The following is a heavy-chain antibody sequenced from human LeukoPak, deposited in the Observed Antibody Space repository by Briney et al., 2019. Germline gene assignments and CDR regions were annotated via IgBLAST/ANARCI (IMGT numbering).Heavy chain of an antibody. CDR1: GFTFSSYW. CDR2: IKQDGSEK. J-gene: IGHJ5*02. CDR3: ARDKSGITMVRGVIISPQTGFDP. V-gene: IGHV3-7*03. D-gene: IGHD3-10*01. Sequence: GGSLRLSCAASGFTFSSYWMSWVRQAPGKGLEWVANIKQDGSEKYYVDSVKGRFTISRDNAKNSLYLQMNSLRAEDTAVYYCARDKSGITMVRGVIISPQTGFDPWGQGTLVTVSS.